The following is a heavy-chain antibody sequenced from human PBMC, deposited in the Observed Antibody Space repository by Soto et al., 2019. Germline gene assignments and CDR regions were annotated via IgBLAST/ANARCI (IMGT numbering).Heavy chain of an antibody. J-gene: IGHJ3*02. CDR1: GFTFSSYG. V-gene: IGHV3-33*01. CDR2: IWSDGSNK. CDR3: AGDPPEDSRGYFALDM. Sequence: QVQLVESGGGVVQPGRSLRLSCAASGFTFSSYGMHWVRQAPGKGLEWVAVIWSDGSNKYNGDSVKGRFTISRDNSKNTLYLQMNSLRAEDTAVYYCAGDPPEDSRGYFALDMWGQGTMVTVSS. D-gene: IGHD3-22*01.